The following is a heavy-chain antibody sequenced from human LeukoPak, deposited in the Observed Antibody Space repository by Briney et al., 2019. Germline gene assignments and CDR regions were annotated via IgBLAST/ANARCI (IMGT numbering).Heavy chain of an antibody. D-gene: IGHD4-17*01. CDR3: ARDYYGDSISYFDY. CDR1: GFTFSSYA. V-gene: IGHV3-30*04. CDR2: ISYDGSNK. Sequence: PGRSLRLSCAASGFTFSSYAMHWVRQAPGKGLEWVAVISYDGSNKYYADSVKGRFTISRGNSKNTLYLQMNSLRAEDTAVYYCARDYYGDSISYFDYWGQGTLVTVSS. J-gene: IGHJ4*02.